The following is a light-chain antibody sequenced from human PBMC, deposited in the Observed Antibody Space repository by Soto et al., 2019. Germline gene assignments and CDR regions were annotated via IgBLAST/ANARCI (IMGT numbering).Light chain of an antibody. J-gene: IGKJ1*01. CDR3: QQSYSTPWT. CDR1: QSISSW. CDR2: DAS. V-gene: IGKV1-39*01. Sequence: DIQMTQSPSTRSASVGDRVTITCLASQSISSWLAWYQQKPGKAPKLLIYDASTLQSGVPSRFSGSGSGTDFTLTIGSLQPEDFATYFCQQSYSTPWTCGQGTKVDIK.